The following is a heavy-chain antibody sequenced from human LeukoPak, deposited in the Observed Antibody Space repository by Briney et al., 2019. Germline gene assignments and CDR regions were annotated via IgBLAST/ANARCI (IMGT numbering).Heavy chain of an antibody. V-gene: IGHV4-34*01. Sequence: SETLSLTCAIYGGSFSGYYWSWIRQPPGKGLEWIGEINHSGSTNYNPSLKSRVTISVDTSKNQFSLKLSSVTAADTAVYYCARGPLMVGKAYYYYYYMDVWGKGTTVTVSS. CDR3: ARGPLMVGKAYYYYYYMDV. J-gene: IGHJ6*03. CDR2: INHSGST. D-gene: IGHD2-8*01. CDR1: GGSFSGYY.